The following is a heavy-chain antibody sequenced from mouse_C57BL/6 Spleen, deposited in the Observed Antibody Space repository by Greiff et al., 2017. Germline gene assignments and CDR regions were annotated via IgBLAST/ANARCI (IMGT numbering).Heavy chain of an antibody. CDR3: ARHEGNYDYGFAMDD. J-gene: IGHJ4*01. D-gene: IGHD2-4*01. CDR2: ISSGGSYT. Sequence: EVMLVESGGDLVKPGGSLKLSCAASGFTFSSYGMSWVRQTPDKRLEWVATISSGGSYTYYPDSVKGRFTISRDNAKNTLYLQMSSLKSEDTAMYYCARHEGNYDYGFAMDDWGQGTSVTVSS. CDR1: GFTFSSYG. V-gene: IGHV5-6*01.